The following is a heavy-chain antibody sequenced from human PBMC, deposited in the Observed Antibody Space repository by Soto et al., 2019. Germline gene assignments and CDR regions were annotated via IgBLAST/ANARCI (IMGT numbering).Heavy chain of an antibody. Sequence: GGSLRLSCAASGFTFSNHWMHWVRQAPGKGLVWVSRINSDGSTTNYADSVEGRFTISRDNAKSTLYLQMNSLRADDTAVYYCARDLGYGDTWFDPWGQGTLVTVSS. CDR2: INSDGSTT. J-gene: IGHJ5*02. CDR1: GFTFSNHW. D-gene: IGHD4-17*01. V-gene: IGHV3-74*01. CDR3: ARDLGYGDTWFDP.